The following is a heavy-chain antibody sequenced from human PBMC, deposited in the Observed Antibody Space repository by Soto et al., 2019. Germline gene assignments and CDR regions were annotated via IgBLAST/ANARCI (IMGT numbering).Heavy chain of an antibody. CDR1: GYTFTSYA. V-gene: IGHV1-3*01. CDR2: INAGNGNT. Sequence: GPSVKVSCKASGYTFTSYAMHWVRQAPGQRLEWMGWINAGNGNTKYSQKFQGRVTITRDTSASTAYMELSSLRSEDTAVYYCARDLKATYYDILGPIGAFDIWGQGTMVTVSS. J-gene: IGHJ3*02. D-gene: IGHD3-9*01. CDR3: ARDLKATYYDILGPIGAFDI.